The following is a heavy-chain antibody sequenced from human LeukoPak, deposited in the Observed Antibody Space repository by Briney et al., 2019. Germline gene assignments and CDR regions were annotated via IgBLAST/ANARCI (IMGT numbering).Heavy chain of an antibody. D-gene: IGHD3-22*01. CDR1: GFTFSSYW. V-gene: IGHV3-30*03. CDR2: ISYDGSNK. CDR3: ARDGVDYYDSSGGGTGFDY. Sequence: GGSLRLSCAASGFTFSSYWMSWVRQAPGKGLEWVAVISYDGSNKYYADSVKGRFTISRDNSKNTLYLQMNSLRAEDTAVYYCARDGVDYYDSSGGGTGFDYWGQGTLVTVSS. J-gene: IGHJ4*02.